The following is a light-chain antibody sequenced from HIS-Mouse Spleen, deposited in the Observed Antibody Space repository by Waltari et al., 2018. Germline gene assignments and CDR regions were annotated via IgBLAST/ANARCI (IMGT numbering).Light chain of an antibody. CDR1: SSHVGGYNH. V-gene: IGLV2-11*01. Sequence: QSALTQPRSVSGSPGPSVTISCTGTSSHVGGYNHVSWYQQHPGKAPKLRIYDVSKRPSGVPDRFSGSKSGNTASLTISGLQAEDEADYYCCSYAGSYTFWVFGGGTKLTVL. J-gene: IGLJ3*02. CDR2: DVS. CDR3: CSYAGSYTFWV.